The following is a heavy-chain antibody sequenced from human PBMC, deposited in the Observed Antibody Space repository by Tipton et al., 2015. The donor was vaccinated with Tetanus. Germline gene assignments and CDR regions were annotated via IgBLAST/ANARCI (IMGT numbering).Heavy chain of an antibody. Sequence: GSLRLSCGVSGDSITSDNWWSWVRQSPGNGLEWIGEIYHSGYTTYNPSLESRVSISVDKSKNQFSLNLDSVTAADTAVYHCARVFSSGAEAGYFDYWGQGTLVTVSS. CDR1: GDSITSDNW. D-gene: IGHD3-22*01. CDR2: IYHSGYT. CDR3: ARVFSSGAEAGYFDY. J-gene: IGHJ4*02. V-gene: IGHV4-4*02.